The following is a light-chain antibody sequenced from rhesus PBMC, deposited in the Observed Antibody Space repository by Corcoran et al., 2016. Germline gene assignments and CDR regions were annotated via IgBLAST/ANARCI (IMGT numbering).Light chain of an antibody. CDR3: QQYNDLVPA. Sequence: DIVMTQSPATLSLSPGETAALSCRSSESVGRHLAWYPPKPGQAPKLLVHSAYFRATGIPDRFSGSGARTEFTLTISSLERWYVGVYTWQQYNDLVPAFGQGAKVEIK. V-gene: IGKV3-40*03. J-gene: IGKJ1*01. CDR2: SAY. CDR1: ESVGRH.